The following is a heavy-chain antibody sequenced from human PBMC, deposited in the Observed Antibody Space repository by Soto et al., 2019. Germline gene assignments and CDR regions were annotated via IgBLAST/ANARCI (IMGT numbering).Heavy chain of an antibody. CDR3: ARESRGYTYGYFDY. Sequence: GGSLRLSCAASGFTFSSYWMHWVRQVPGKGLVWVSRINSDGTSTTYADSVKGRFTISRDNAKNTLFLLMNSLRAEDTAVYFCARESRGYTYGYFDYWGQGTLVTVSS. CDR2: INSDGTST. J-gene: IGHJ4*02. CDR1: GFTFSSYW. D-gene: IGHD5-18*01. V-gene: IGHV3-74*01.